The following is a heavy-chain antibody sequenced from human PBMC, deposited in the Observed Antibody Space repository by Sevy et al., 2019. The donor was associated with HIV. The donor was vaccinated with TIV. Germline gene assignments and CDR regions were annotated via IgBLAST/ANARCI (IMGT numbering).Heavy chain of an antibody. CDR3: ARLRVVGATVIDY. CDR1: GGSISSSDYY. CDR2: IYYSGST. Sequence: SETLSLTCIVSGGSISSSDYYWSWIRQPPGKGLECIGYIYYSGSTYYNPSLKSRLTISLDTSRNQFSLKVTSVTAADTAVYFCARLRVVGATVIDYWGQGTLVTVSS. J-gene: IGHJ4*02. D-gene: IGHD1-26*01. V-gene: IGHV4-30-4*01.